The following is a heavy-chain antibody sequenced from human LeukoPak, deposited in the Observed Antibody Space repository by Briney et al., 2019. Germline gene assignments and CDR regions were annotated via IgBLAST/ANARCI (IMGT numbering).Heavy chain of an antibody. CDR1: GGSFSGYY. D-gene: IGHD7-27*01. J-gene: IGHJ4*02. V-gene: IGHV4-34*01. Sequence: SETLSLTCAVYGGSFSGYYWSWIRQPPGKGLEWIGEINHSGSTNYNPSLKSRVTISVDTSKNQFSLKLSSETAADTAVYYCASVSGEPDPSFDYWGREPWSPSPQ. CDR2: INHSGST. CDR3: ASVSGEPDPSFDY.